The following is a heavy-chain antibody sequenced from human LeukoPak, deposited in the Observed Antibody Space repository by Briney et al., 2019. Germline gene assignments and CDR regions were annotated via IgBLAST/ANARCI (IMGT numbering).Heavy chain of an antibody. CDR1: GFTVSSQY. J-gene: IGHJ4*02. V-gene: IGHV3-66*01. Sequence: GGSLRLSCAASGFTVSSQYMIWVRQAPGKGLEWVSLIYVGGTTFYADSVKGRFAISRDNSKNALYLQMNSLRAEDTAVYYCLTGGFYWGQGTPVTVSS. CDR2: IYVGGTT. D-gene: IGHD3-16*01. CDR3: LTGGFY.